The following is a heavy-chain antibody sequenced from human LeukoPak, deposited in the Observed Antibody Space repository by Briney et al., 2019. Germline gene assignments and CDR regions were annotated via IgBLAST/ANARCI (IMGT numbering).Heavy chain of an antibody. CDR2: IYHSGST. J-gene: IGHJ6*03. V-gene: IGHV4-30-2*01. Sequence: SETLSLTCTVSGGSISSGGYYWSWIRQPPGKGLEWIGYIYHSGSTYYNPSLKSRVTMSVDTSKNQFSLKLSSVTALDTAVYYCANLERRYYYYYMDVWGKGTTVTVSS. CDR3: ANLERRYYYYYMDV. D-gene: IGHD1-1*01. CDR1: GGSISSGGYY.